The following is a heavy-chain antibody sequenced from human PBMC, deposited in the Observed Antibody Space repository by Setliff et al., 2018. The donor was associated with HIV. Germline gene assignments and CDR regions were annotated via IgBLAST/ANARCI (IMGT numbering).Heavy chain of an antibody. CDR3: ARILGSHYYYGMDV. D-gene: IGHD6-19*01. CDR1: GGSFSSGDYS. J-gene: IGHJ6*02. V-gene: IGHV4-30-4*08. Sequence: SETLSLTCTVSGGSFSSGDYSWTWIRRPPGKGLEWIGFIFYSGSTHQNPSLKSRVTISVDSSKNHFSLILSSVTAADTAVYFCARILGSHYYYGMDVWGPGTTVTVSS. CDR2: IFYSGST.